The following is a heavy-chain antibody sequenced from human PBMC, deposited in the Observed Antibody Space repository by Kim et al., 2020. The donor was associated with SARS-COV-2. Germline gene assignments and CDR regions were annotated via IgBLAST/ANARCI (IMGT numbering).Heavy chain of an antibody. D-gene: IGHD6-19*01. CDR3: AKDPRTGYSRGWWYYYYGMDV. CDR2: ISYDGSNK. CDR1: GFTFSSYA. Sequence: GGSLRLSCAASGFTFSSYAMHWVRQAPGKGLEWVAVISYDGSNKYYADSVKGRFTISRDNSKNTLYLQMNSLRAEDTAVYYCAKDPRTGYSRGWWYYYYGMDVWGQGTTVTVSS. V-gene: IGHV3-30*18. J-gene: IGHJ6*02.